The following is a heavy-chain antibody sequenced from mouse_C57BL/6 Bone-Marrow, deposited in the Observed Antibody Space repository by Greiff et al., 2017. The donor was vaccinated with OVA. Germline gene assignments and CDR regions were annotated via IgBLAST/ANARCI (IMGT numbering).Heavy chain of an antibody. V-gene: IGHV1-82*01. CDR2: IYPGDGDT. J-gene: IGHJ4*01. CDR3: ARGIYYAMDY. Sequence: VNVVESGPELVKPGASVKISCKASGYAFSSSWMNWVKQRPGKGLEWIGRIYPGDGDTNYNGKFKGKATMTVDKSSSTAYMQLSSLTSEDSAVYFCARGIYYAMDYWGQGTSVTVSS. CDR1: GYAFSSSW.